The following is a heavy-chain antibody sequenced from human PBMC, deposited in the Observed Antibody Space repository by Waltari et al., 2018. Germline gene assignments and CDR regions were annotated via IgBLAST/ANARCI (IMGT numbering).Heavy chain of an antibody. J-gene: IGHJ4*02. CDR3: AKPSAGLFDY. CDR2: IRYDGSNK. Sequence: QVQLVESGGGVVQPGGSLRLSCAASGFTFSSYGMHWVRQAPGKGLEWVAFIRYDGSNKYYADSVKGRFTISRDNSKNTLYLQMNSLRAEDTAVYYCAKPSAGLFDYWGQGTLVTVSS. CDR1: GFTFSSYG. V-gene: IGHV3-30*02. D-gene: IGHD6-19*01.